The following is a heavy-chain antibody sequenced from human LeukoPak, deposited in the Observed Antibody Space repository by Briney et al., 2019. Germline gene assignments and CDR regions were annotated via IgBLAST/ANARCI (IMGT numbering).Heavy chain of an antibody. Sequence: GGSLRLSCAASGLTFSSHWMHWVRQAPGKGLVWVSRITNDGSSTTYADSVKGRFTISRDNAKNMLYLQVNSLRAEGTAVYYCAAQQGGNLAYWGQGTLVTVSS. V-gene: IGHV3-74*01. CDR1: GLTFSSHW. J-gene: IGHJ4*02. CDR3: AAQQGGNLAY. D-gene: IGHD1-14*01. CDR2: ITNDGSST.